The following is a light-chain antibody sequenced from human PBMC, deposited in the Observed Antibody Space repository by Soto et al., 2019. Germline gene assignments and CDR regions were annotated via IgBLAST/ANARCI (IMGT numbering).Light chain of an antibody. V-gene: IGKV4-1*01. Sequence: DIVMTQSPDSLAVSLGERATINCKSSQSVLYSSNNKNYLGWYQQKPGQTPKLLIYWASTRDSGVPDRFSGRGSGTDFTLTISSQQAEDVAVYYCQQYYSPPYTFGQGTRLGIK. J-gene: IGKJ2*01. CDR3: QQYYSPPYT. CDR2: WAS. CDR1: QSVLYSSNNKNY.